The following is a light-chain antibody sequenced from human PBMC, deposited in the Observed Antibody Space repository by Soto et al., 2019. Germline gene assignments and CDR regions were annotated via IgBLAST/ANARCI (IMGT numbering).Light chain of an antibody. CDR2: DVN. CDR1: SRDIGAYNY. J-gene: IGLJ2*01. Sequence: QSVLTQPASVSGSPEQSITLSGTGTSRDIGAYNYVSWFQQYPGTAPKCMIYDVNNRPAGVSNRFSGYKSGNTASMTISGPQAEDEALYYCTSDTASNNLALGGGTKLTVL. V-gene: IGLV2-14*03. CDR3: TSDTASNNLA.